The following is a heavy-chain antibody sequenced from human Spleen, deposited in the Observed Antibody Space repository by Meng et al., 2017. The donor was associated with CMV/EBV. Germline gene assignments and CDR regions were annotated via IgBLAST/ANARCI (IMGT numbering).Heavy chain of an antibody. V-gene: IGHV3-48*03. CDR1: GFTFSSFE. CDR2: ISSTGTAI. Sequence: GGSLRLSCATSGFTFSSFEMNWVRQAPGQGLEWVSYISSTGTAIFYADSVKGRFTISRDNAKNSLHLQMNSLRAEDTAVYYCAKAALYGSGSYYSAFDIWGQGTLVTVSS. J-gene: IGHJ3*02. CDR3: AKAALYGSGSYYSAFDI. D-gene: IGHD3-10*01.